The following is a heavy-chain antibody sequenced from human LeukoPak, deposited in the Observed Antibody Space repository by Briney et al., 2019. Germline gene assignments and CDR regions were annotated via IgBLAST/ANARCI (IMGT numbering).Heavy chain of an antibody. CDR2: IYYSGST. CDR1: GGSISSGGYY. J-gene: IGHJ5*02. D-gene: IGHD3-10*01. V-gene: IGHV4-31*03. CDR3: ARARDYYGSGSYCFDP. Sequence: SETLSLTCTVSGGSISSGGYYWSWIRQHPGKGLERIGYIYYSGSTYYNPSLKSRVTISVDTSKNQFSLKLSSVTAADTAVYYCARARDYYGSGSYCFDPWGQGTLVTVSS.